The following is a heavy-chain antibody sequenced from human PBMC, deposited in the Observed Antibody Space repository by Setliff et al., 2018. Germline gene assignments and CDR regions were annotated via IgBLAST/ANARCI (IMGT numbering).Heavy chain of an antibody. V-gene: IGHV1-2*04. J-gene: IGHJ4*02. CDR1: GYTFTGYY. Sequence: ASVKVSCKASGYTFTGYYMHWVRQAPGQGLEWMGWINPNSCGTNYAQKFQGWVTMTRDTSISTAYMELSRLTSDDTAVYYCARDRDSSGYPYYFDYWGQGTLVTVSS. CDR3: ARDRDSSGYPYYFDY. CDR2: INPNSCGT. D-gene: IGHD3-22*01.